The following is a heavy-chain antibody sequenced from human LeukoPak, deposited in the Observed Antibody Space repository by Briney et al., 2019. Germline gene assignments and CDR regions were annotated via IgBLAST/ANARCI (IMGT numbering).Heavy chain of an antibody. D-gene: IGHD1-26*01. CDR1: GLTFSDYS. CDR2: MSSSSNTI. J-gene: IGHJ4*02. Sequence: AGGSLRLSCAASGLTFSDYSMNWVRQAPGKGLEWISYMSSSSNTIHYADSVKGRFTISRDNAKNSLFLQMDSLRVEDTAVYYCTRGIRWELLFNFWGQGSLGIVSS. V-gene: IGHV3-48*04. CDR3: TRGIRWELLFNF.